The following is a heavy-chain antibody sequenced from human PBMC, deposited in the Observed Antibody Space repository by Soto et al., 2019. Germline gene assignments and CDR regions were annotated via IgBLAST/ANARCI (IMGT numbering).Heavy chain of an antibody. CDR2: IKSDGSYT. Sequence: GGSLRLSCAASGFTFSNYWMHWVRQAPGKGPVWVSRIKSDGSYTNYADSVKGRFTISRDNAESTLYLQMNSLRAEDTAVYYWAKGPYSSSSIVLDPWGHGTLVTGSS. J-gene: IGHJ5*02. CDR1: GFTFSNYW. CDR3: AKGPYSSSSIVLDP. V-gene: IGHV3-74*01. D-gene: IGHD6-6*01.